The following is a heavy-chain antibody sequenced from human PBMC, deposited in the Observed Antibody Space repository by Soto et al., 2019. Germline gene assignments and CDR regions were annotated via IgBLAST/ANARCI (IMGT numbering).Heavy chain of an antibody. Sequence: PGESLKISCKGSGYTFSDFWIAWGRQMAGKGLEWMGIIYHGDSDTRRSPAFEGQVGMSADASNTTGYLHWSSLKASDTAIYYCVLPFGEHSSSADFWGQGTLVTVSS. V-gene: IGHV5-51*01. CDR2: IYHGDSDT. D-gene: IGHD6-6*01. CDR1: GYTFSDFW. J-gene: IGHJ4*02. CDR3: VLPFGEHSSSADF.